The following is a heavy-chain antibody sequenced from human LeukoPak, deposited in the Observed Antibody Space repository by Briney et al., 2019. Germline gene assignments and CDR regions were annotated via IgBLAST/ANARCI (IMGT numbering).Heavy chain of an antibody. Sequence: SETLSLTCTVSGGSISSYYWSWIRQPAGKGLEWIGRTYTSGSTNYNPSLKSRVTMSVDTSTNQFSLKLSSVTAADTAVYYCARSVWPAYDFWSGYFDYWGQGTLVTVSS. CDR1: GGSISSYY. D-gene: IGHD3-3*01. J-gene: IGHJ4*02. CDR2: TYTSGST. CDR3: ARSVWPAYDFWSGYFDY. V-gene: IGHV4-4*07.